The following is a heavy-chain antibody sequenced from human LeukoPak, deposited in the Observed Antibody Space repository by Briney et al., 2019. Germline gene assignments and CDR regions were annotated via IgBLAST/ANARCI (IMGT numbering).Heavy chain of an antibody. CDR1: GGSISSSSYY. Sequence: SETLSLTCTVSGGSISSSSYYWGWIRQPPGKGLEWIGNIYRTGTTFYNPSLQSRVSMSVDTSKNTFSLNLKSVTAADTAVYYCARDGYNPVAFDIWGQGTVVTVSS. CDR2: IYRTGTT. CDR3: ARDGYNPVAFDI. J-gene: IGHJ3*02. V-gene: IGHV4-39*02. D-gene: IGHD5-24*01.